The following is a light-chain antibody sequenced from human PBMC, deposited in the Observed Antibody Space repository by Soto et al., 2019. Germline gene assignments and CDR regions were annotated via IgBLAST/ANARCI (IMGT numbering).Light chain of an antibody. V-gene: IGKV1-5*03. CDR3: QHYNSYSEA. CDR1: QTISSW. CDR2: KAS. J-gene: IGKJ1*01. Sequence: DIQMTQSPSTLSGSVGDRVTITCRASQTISSWLAWYQQKPGKAPKLLIYKASTLKSGVPSRFSGSGSGTEFPLTVSSLQPDDFATYYCQHYNSYSEAVGQGTKVELK.